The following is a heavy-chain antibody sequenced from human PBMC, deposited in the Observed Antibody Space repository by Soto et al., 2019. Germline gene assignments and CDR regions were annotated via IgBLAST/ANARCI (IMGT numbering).Heavy chain of an antibody. CDR1: GFTFKSYV. Sequence: QVQLVESGGGVVQPETSLRLSCVGSGFTFKSYVIHWVRQAPGKGLEWVALTSYDGSNNYYDDSVKGRFTISRDNSRNTVDLRMDRVRLEDTALFYCARWGTTGGLDVWGQGTLVSISS. CDR3: ARWGTTGGLDV. CDR2: TSYDGSNN. J-gene: IGHJ4*02. V-gene: IGHV3-30*19. D-gene: IGHD3-16*01.